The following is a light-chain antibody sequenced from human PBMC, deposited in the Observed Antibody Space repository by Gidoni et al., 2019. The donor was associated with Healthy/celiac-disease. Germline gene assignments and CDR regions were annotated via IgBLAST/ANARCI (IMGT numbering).Light chain of an antibody. J-gene: IGKJ3*01. V-gene: IGKV3-15*01. CDR3: QQYNNWPFT. Sequence: EIVITQSPATLSVSPGERATLSCRASQSVSSNLARYQQKPGQAPRLLIYGASTRATGIPARFSGSGSGTEFTLTISSLQSEDFAVYYCQQYNNWPFTFGPGTKVDIK. CDR1: QSVSSN. CDR2: GAS.